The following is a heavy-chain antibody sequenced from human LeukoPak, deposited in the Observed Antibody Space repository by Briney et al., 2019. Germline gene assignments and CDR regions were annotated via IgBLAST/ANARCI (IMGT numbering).Heavy chain of an antibody. CDR1: GFTFSSYS. Sequence: PGGSLRLSCAASGFTFSSYSMNWVRQTPGKGLEWVSSISSSSSYIYYADSVKGRFTISRDNAKNSLYLQMNSLRAEDTAVYYCATQVDSTLTRSDIWGQGTMVTVSS. J-gene: IGHJ3*02. D-gene: IGHD5-12*01. CDR2: ISSSSSYI. CDR3: ATQVDSTLTRSDI. V-gene: IGHV3-21*01.